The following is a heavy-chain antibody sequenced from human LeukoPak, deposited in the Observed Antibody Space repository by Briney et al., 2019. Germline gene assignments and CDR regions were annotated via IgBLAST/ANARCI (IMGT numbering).Heavy chain of an antibody. CDR3: ARDCDGDCYQNAFDI. V-gene: IGHV4-59*01. Sequence: SETLSLTCTVSRGSISSYYWSWIRQPPGKGLEWIGYIYYSGSTNYNPSLKSRVTISVDTSKNQFSLKLSSVTAADTAVYYCARDCDGDCYQNAFDIWGQGTMVTVSS. D-gene: IGHD2-21*02. CDR1: RGSISSYY. J-gene: IGHJ3*02. CDR2: IYYSGST.